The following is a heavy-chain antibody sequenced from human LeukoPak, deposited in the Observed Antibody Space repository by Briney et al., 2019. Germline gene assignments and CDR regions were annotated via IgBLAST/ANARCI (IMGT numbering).Heavy chain of an antibody. V-gene: IGHV1-69*05. J-gene: IGHJ3*02. CDR1: GGTFSSYA. CDR3: ARERLAGDAFDI. CDR2: IIPIFATA. D-gene: IGHD6-25*01. Sequence: SVKVSCKASGGTFSSYAISWVRQAPGQGLEWMGRIIPIFATANYPQKFQGRVTINTDESTSAAYMDLSSLRSEDTAVYYCARERLAGDAFDIWGQGTMDAVSA.